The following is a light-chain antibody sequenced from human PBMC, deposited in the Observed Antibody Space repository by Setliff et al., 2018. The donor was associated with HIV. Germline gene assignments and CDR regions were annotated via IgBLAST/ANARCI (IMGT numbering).Light chain of an antibody. CDR3: LLYLSSGIYV. CDR2: STN. CDR1: SGSVSTSNY. Sequence: QTVVTQEPAFSVSPGGTVTLTCGLTSGSVSTSNYPSWYQQTPGQAPRTLIYSTNIRSSGVPDRFSGSIVGNKAALTVAGAQADDESDYFCLLYLSSGIYVFGTGTKGTVL. V-gene: IGLV8-61*01. J-gene: IGLJ1*01.